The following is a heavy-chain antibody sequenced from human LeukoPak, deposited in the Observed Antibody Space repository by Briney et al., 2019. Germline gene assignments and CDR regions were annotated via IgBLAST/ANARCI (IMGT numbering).Heavy chain of an antibody. Sequence: SETLSLTCTVSGGSISSYYWSWIRQPPGKGLEWIGYIYYSGSTNYNPSLKSRVTISVDTSKNQFSLKLSFVTAADTAVYYCARGYSSSYYYFDYWGQGTLVTVSS. CDR2: IYYSGST. CDR3: ARGYSSSYYYFDY. V-gene: IGHV4-59*01. J-gene: IGHJ4*02. D-gene: IGHD6-13*01. CDR1: GGSISSYY.